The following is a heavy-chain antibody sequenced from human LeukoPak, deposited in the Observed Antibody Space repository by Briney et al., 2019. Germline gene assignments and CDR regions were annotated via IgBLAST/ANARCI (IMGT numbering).Heavy chain of an antibody. CDR2: SRNKANSYTT. Sequence: PGGSLRLSCAVSGFTFSDHYMNWVRQAPGKGLEWVGRSRNKANSYTTEYAASVKGRFTISRDDSKNSLYLQMNSLKTEDTALYYCARGGRGSPFDYWGQGTLVTVSS. CDR1: GFTFSDHY. J-gene: IGHJ4*02. V-gene: IGHV3-72*01. CDR3: ARGGRGSPFDY. D-gene: IGHD1-1*01.